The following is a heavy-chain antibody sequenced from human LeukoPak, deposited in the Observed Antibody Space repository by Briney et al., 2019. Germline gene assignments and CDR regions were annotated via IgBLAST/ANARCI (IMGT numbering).Heavy chain of an antibody. CDR3: ARDAYGSSVDY. CDR1: GFTFSSCT. CDR2: ISGSSNYI. J-gene: IGHJ4*02. Sequence: PGGSLRLSCAASGFTFSSCTMNWVRQAPGKGLEWVSSISGSSNYIYYADSVKGRFTISRDNAKNSLYLQMNSLSAEDTAVYYCARDAYGSSVDYWGQGTLVTVSS. V-gene: IGHV3-21*01. D-gene: IGHD1-26*01.